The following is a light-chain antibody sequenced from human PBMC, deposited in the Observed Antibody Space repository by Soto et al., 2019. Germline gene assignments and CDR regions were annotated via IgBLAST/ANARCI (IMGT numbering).Light chain of an antibody. Sequence: DIEMTQSPDSLAVSLGERAAINCKSRQSVLNSSNNKNYLAWYQQKPGQPPKLLIYWASTRESGVPDRFSGSGSGTDFTLTISSLQAEDVAVYYCQQYYSTLWTFGQGTEVEIK. CDR2: WAS. V-gene: IGKV4-1*01. J-gene: IGKJ1*01. CDR1: QSVLNSSNNKNY. CDR3: QQYYSTLWT.